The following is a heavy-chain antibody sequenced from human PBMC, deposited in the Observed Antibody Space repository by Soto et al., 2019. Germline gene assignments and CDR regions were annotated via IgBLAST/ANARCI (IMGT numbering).Heavy chain of an antibody. Sequence: PGGSLRLSCAASGFTFDDYAMHWVRQAPGKGLEWVSGISWNSGSIGYADSVKGRFTISRDNAKNSLYLQMNSLRAEDTALYYCAKCAAVAVFLWCAFDIWGQGTMVTVSS. D-gene: IGHD6-19*01. J-gene: IGHJ3*02. CDR2: ISWNSGSI. CDR1: GFTFDDYA. V-gene: IGHV3-9*01. CDR3: AKCAAVAVFLWCAFDI.